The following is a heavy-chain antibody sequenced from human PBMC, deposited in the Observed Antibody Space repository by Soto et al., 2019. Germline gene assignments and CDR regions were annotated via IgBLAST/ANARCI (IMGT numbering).Heavy chain of an antibody. V-gene: IGHV3-33*01. D-gene: IGHD3-10*01. J-gene: IGHJ4*02. CDR2: IWYDGSYK. Sequence: GGSLRLSCAASGFIFSNFVMHWVRQAPGKGLEWVAVIWYDGSYKYYAVSVKGRFTISRDNSKNTVDLQMSSLSAEDTAVYYCARDRGSGSPSPYYWGQGTLVTVAS. CDR1: GFIFSNFV. CDR3: ARDRGSGSPSPYY.